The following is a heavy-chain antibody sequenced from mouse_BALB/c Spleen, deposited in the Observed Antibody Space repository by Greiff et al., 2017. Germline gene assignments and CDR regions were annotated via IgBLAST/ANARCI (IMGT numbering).Heavy chain of an antibody. CDR1: GFTFSSYA. D-gene: IGHD2-4*01. J-gene: IGHJ4*01. CDR3: ARGYDYDVGYAMDY. Sequence: EVHLVESGGGLVKPGGSLKLSCAASGFTFSSYAMSWVRQSPEKRLEWVAEISSGGSYTYYPDTVTGRFTISRDNAKNTLYLEMSSLRSEATAMYYCARGYDYDVGYAMDYWGQGTSVTVSS. CDR2: ISSGGSYT. V-gene: IGHV5-9-4*01.